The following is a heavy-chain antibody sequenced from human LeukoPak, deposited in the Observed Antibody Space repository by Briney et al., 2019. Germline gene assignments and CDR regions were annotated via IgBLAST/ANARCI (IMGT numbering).Heavy chain of an antibody. J-gene: IGHJ5*02. D-gene: IGHD1-26*01. CDR3: ARDSASGSNNWFDP. Sequence: SETLSLTCTVSGGSISSYYWSWIRQPAGKGLEWIGRIYTSGSTNYNPSLKSRVTMSVDTSKNQFSLKLSSVTAADTAVYYCARDSASGSNNWFDPWGQGTLVTVSS. CDR1: GGSISSYY. CDR2: IYTSGST. V-gene: IGHV4-4*07.